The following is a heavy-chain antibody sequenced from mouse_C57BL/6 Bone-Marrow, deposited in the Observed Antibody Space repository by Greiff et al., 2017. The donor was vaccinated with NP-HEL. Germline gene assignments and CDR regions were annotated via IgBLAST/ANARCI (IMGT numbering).Heavy chain of an antibody. CDR3: ARSVVATVRYFDY. CDR2: INPGSGGT. D-gene: IGHD1-1*01. J-gene: IGHJ2*01. CDR1: GYAFTNYL. V-gene: IGHV1-54*01. Sequence: LVESGAELVRPGTSVKVSCKASGYAFTNYLIEWVKQRPGQGLEWIGVINPGSGGTNYNEKFKGKATLTADKSSSTAYMRLSSLTSEDSAVYFCARSVVATVRYFDYWGQGTTLTVSS.